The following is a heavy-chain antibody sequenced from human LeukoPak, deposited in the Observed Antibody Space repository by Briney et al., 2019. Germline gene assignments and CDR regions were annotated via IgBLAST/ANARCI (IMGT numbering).Heavy chain of an antibody. Sequence: PSETLSLTCTVSGVSISSGDYYWSWIRQPPGKVLEWIGYVYHSGSTYYSPPLRNRVTLSVDTSKNQFSLKLSSVTAADTAVYYCPRAHGSPSFLLFASWGQEPLVTVSS. V-gene: IGHV4-30-4*01. CDR2: VYHSGST. CDR1: GVSISSGDYY. J-gene: IGHJ4*02. D-gene: IGHD3-16*02. CDR3: PRAHGSPSFLLFAS.